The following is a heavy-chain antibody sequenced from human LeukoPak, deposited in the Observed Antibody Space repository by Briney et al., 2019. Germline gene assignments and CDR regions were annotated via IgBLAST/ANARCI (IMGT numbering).Heavy chain of an antibody. J-gene: IGHJ6*03. D-gene: IGHD3-3*02. CDR3: ARDHFWSGYYKQDYYYYYMDV. V-gene: IGHV4-59*01. CDR2: IYYSGST. Sequence: PSETLSLTCTVSGGSISSYYWSWIRQPPGKGLEWIGDIYYSGSTNYNPSLKSRVTVSVDTSKNQFSLKLSSVTAADTAVYYCARDHFWSGYYKQDYYYYYMDVWGKGTTVTVSS. CDR1: GGSISSYY.